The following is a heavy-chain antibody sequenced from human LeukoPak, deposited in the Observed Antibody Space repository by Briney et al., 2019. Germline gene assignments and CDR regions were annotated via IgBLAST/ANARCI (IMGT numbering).Heavy chain of an antibody. CDR2: IVGSGGSS. Sequence: GGSLRLSCAASGFTFNSHAMYWVRQAPGKGLEWVSGIVGSGGSSYYADSVKGRFTISRDNSKNTLYLQMNSLGAEDTAVYYCAKADFNSSPTIYYYYYGMDVWGQGTTVTVSS. CDR3: AKADFNSSPTIYYYYYGMDV. D-gene: IGHD6-13*01. CDR1: GFTFNSHA. J-gene: IGHJ6*02. V-gene: IGHV3-23*01.